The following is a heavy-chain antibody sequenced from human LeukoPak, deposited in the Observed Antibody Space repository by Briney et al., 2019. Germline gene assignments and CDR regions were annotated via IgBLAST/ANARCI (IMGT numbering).Heavy chain of an antibody. J-gene: IGHJ6*04. D-gene: IGHD3-10*02. CDR2: LSSSGSST. CDR3: AELGITMIGGV. CDR1: GFTFSNYG. Sequence: GGSLRLSCAASGFTFSNYGMNWGRQAPGKGLELVSALSSSGSSTYYADSVKGRFTIPRDNARNSLYLQMKSLRAEDTAVYYCAELGITMIGGVWGKGTTATISS. V-gene: IGHV3-21*01.